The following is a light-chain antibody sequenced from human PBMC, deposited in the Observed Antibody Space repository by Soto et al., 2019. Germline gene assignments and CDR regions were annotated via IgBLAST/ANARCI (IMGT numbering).Light chain of an antibody. Sequence: DIQMTQSPSSLSASVGDRVTITYQASQDISNYLNWYQQKPGKAPKLLIYDASNLETGVPSRFSGSGSGTDFTFTIRSLQPEDLATYYCQQYDNLPSWTFGQGTKVEIK. V-gene: IGKV1-33*01. CDR2: DAS. CDR1: QDISNY. J-gene: IGKJ1*01. CDR3: QQYDNLPSWT.